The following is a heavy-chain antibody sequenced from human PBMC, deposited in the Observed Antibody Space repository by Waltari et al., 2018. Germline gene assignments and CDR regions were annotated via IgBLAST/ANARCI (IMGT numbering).Heavy chain of an antibody. V-gene: IGHV4-38-2*01. CDR1: GYSISSGYY. D-gene: IGHD3-22*01. J-gene: IGHJ4*02. Sequence: QVQLQESGPGLVKPSETLSLTCAVSGYSISSGYYWGWIRQPPGKGLEWIGSIYHSASTYYNSSLKSRVTISVDTSKNHVSLKLSSVTAADTAVYYFAGTRPDYDSSGYYYWGQGTLVTVSS. CDR2: IYHSAST. CDR3: AGTRPDYDSSGYYY.